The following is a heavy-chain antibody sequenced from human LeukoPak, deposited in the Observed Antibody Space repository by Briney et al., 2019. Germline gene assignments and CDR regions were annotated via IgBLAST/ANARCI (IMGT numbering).Heavy chain of an antibody. CDR1: GYTFTGFY. CDR2: IKPHSGDT. D-gene: IGHD2-2*02. V-gene: IGHV1-2*04. J-gene: IGHJ4*02. CDR3: ARETGACTSTTCYRYFDY. Sequence: APVKVSCKASGYTFTGFYIHWVRQAPGQGLEWMGWIKPHSGDTNYAQRFQDWVTMTRGTSLSTAYMEVSRLRSDDTAVYYCARETGACTSTTCYRYFDYWGQGTLVTVSS.